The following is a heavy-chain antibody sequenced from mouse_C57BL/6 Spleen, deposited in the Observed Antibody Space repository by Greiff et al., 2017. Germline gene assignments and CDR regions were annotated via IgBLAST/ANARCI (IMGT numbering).Heavy chain of an antibody. D-gene: IGHD1-1*01. V-gene: IGHV1-80*01. CDR1: GYAFSSYW. CDR2: IYPGDGDT. J-gene: IGHJ2*01. CDR3: ARGVYYGSSHFYYFDY. Sequence: QVQLQQSGAELVKPGASVKISCKASGYAFSSYWMNWVKQRPGKGLEWIGQIYPGDGDTNYNGKFKGKATLTADKSSSTAYMQLSSLTSEDSAVYFCARGVYYGSSHFYYFDYWGQGTTLTVSS.